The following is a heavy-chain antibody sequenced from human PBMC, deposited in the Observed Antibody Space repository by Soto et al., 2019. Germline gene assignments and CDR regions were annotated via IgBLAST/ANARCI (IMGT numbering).Heavy chain of an antibody. CDR2: IYYSGNT. Sequence: QVPLQESGPGLVKPSENLSLTCTVSGDSMSPFYWNWIRQSPGNGLEWIGYIYYSGNTNYNPSLKSRVAISVDTSKNQFYLKLSSVTAADTAVYYCARGVYDYWSGYYAGSGLDVWGQGTTVTVS. J-gene: IGHJ6*02. CDR1: GDSMSPFY. CDR3: ARGVYDYWSGYYAGSGLDV. D-gene: IGHD3-3*01. V-gene: IGHV4-59*13.